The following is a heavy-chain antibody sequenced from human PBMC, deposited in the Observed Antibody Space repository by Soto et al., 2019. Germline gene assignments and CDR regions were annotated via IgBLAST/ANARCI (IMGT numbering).Heavy chain of an antibody. D-gene: IGHD4-17*01. Sequence: PGGSLRLSCAASGFTFSSYGMHWVRQAPGKGLEWVAVIWYDGSNKYYADSVKGRFTISRDNSKNTMYLQMNRLRAEDTALYYCGKEEAQRGLVTTGRGDIDSWGQGALVTVSS. J-gene: IGHJ4*02. CDR2: IWYDGSNK. CDR3: GKEEAQRGLVTTGRGDIDS. V-gene: IGHV3-33*06. CDR1: GFTFSSYG.